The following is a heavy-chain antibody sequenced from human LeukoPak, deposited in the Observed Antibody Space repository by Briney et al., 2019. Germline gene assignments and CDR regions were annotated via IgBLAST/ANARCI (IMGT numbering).Heavy chain of an antibody. V-gene: IGHV4-39*07. Sequence: SETLSLTCTVSGGSISSSSYYWGWIRQPPGKGLEWIGSIYYSGSTYYNPSLKSRVTISVDTSKNQFSLKLSSVTAADTAVYYCARECLEPGDQYSYYYYYYMDVWGKGTTVTISS. CDR1: GGSISSSSYY. CDR2: IYYSGST. D-gene: IGHD3-3*01. J-gene: IGHJ6*03. CDR3: ARECLEPGDQYSYYYYYYMDV.